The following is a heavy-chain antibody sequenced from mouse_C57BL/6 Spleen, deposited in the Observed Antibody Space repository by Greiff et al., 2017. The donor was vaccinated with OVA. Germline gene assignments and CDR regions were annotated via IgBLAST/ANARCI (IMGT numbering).Heavy chain of an antibody. CDR3: TRVYYGDGWYFDV. V-gene: IGHV6-6*01. J-gene: IGHJ1*03. CDR1: GFTFSDAW. Sequence: DVKLVESGGGLVQPGGSMKLSCAASGFTFSDAWMDWVRQSPEKGLEWVAEIRHKANNHATYYAESVKGRFTISRDDSKSSVYLQMNSLRAEDTGIYYCTRVYYGDGWYFDVWGTGTTVTVAS. CDR2: IRHKANNHAT. D-gene: IGHD2-13*01.